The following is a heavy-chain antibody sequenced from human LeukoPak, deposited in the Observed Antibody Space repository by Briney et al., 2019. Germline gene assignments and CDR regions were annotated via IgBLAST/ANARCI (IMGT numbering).Heavy chain of an antibody. CDR2: IKQDGSEK. CDR3: AKVHDYGSGREYGFDY. Sequence: PGGSLRLSCAASGFTFSSYWMSWVRQAPGKGLEWVANIKQDGSEKYYVDSVKGRFTISRDNAKNSLYLQMNSLRAEDTALYYCAKVHDYGSGREYGFDYWGQGTLVTVSS. V-gene: IGHV3-7*03. D-gene: IGHD3-10*01. CDR1: GFTFSSYW. J-gene: IGHJ4*02.